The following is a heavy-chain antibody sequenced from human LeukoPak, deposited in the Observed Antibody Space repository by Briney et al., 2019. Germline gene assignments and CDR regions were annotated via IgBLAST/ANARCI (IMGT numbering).Heavy chain of an antibody. V-gene: IGHV3-30*03. D-gene: IGHD5-18*01. CDR2: ISYDGSNK. J-gene: IGHJ4*02. Sequence: GGSLRLSCAASGFTFSSYGMHWVRQAPGKGLEWVAVISYDGSNKYYADSVKGRFTISRDNAKNSLYLQMNSLRAEDTAVYYCVRRGYSYGSYFDYWGQGTLVTVSS. CDR3: VRRGYSYGSYFDY. CDR1: GFTFSSYG.